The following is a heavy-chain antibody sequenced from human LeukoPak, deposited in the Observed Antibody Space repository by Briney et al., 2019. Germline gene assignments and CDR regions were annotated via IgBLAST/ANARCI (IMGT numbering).Heavy chain of an antibody. CDR1: GGSISSHS. CDR3: ARVGSSSWYNWFDP. V-gene: IGHV4-4*07. Sequence: SETLSLTCTVAGGSISSHSWSWIRQPAGKGLEWIGRIFTSGNTYYNPSLKSRFIMSVDTSKNQFSLKLSSVTAADTAVYYCARVGSSSWYNWFDPWGQGTLVTVSS. J-gene: IGHJ5*02. CDR2: IFTSGNT. D-gene: IGHD6-13*01.